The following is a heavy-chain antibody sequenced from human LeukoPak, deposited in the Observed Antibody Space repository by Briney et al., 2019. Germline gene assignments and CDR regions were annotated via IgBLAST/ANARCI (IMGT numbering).Heavy chain of an antibody. CDR3: ARAKYYDFWSGYYHYYGMDV. D-gene: IGHD3-3*01. CDR2: INHSGST. CDR1: GGSFSGYY. J-gene: IGHJ6*02. Sequence: SETLSLTCAVYGGSFSGYYWSWIRQPPGKGLEWIGEINHSGSTNYNPSLKSRVTISVDTSKNQFSLKLSSVTAADTAVYYCARAKYYDFWSGYYHYYGMDVWGQGTTVTVSS. V-gene: IGHV4-34*01.